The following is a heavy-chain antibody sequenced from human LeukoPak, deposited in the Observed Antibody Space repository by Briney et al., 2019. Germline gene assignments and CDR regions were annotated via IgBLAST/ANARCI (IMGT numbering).Heavy chain of an antibody. CDR2: IYYSGST. Sequence: SETLSLTCTVSGGSISSYYWSWIRQPPGKGLEWIGYIYYSGSTNYNPSLKSRVTISVDTSKNQFSLKLSSVTAADTAVYYCARWRDYGDAFDIWGQGTMVTVSS. D-gene: IGHD4-17*01. J-gene: IGHJ3*02. CDR3: ARWRDYGDAFDI. CDR1: GGSISSYY. V-gene: IGHV4-59*01.